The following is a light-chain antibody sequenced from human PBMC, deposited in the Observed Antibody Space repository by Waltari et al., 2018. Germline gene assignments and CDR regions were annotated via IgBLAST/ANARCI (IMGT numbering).Light chain of an antibody. J-gene: IGLJ2*01. Sequence: QSVLTQPPSASGPPGQRVTISCSGSSSNNGSNSVNWYQHLPGTAPKLLIYRDNQRPSGVPDRFSGSKSGASASLAISGLQSEDEADYYCAAWDVSLNGLVFGGGTKLTVL. CDR3: AAWDVSLNGLV. V-gene: IGLV1-44*01. CDR1: SSNNGSNS. CDR2: RDN.